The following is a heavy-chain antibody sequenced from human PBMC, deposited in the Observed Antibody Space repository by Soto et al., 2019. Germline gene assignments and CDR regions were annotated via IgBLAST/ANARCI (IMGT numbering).Heavy chain of an antibody. J-gene: IGHJ6*03. CDR2: INHSGST. CDR1: GGSFCGYY. CDR3: ARTVLRFLEWLLYRPYYYYMDV. Sequence: SDNLSLTCAVYGGSFCGYYWSWIRQAPGKGLEWIGEINHSGSTNYNPSLKSRVTISVDTSKNQFSLKLSSVTAADTAVYYCARTVLRFLEWLLYRPYYYYMDVWGKGTTVT. V-gene: IGHV4-34*01. D-gene: IGHD3-3*01.